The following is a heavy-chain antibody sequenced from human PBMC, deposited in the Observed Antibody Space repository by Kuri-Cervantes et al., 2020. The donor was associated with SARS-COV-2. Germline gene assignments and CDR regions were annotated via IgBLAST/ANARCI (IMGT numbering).Heavy chain of an antibody. J-gene: IGHJ4*02. D-gene: IGHD1-26*01. Sequence: SETLSLTCSVSGGSINDYYWGWIRQPPGKGLEWIGYFYSTGVTNYDPSLKTRVTISTDKSKNQLSLKLTSVTAADTAVYYCARGPVIVGDTRRRVLDYWGQGTLVTVSS. CDR2: FYSTGVT. CDR3: ARGPVIVGDTRRRVLDY. CDR1: GGSINDYY. V-gene: IGHV4-59*01.